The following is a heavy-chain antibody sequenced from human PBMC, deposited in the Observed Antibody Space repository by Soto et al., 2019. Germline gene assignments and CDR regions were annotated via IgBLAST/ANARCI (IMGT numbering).Heavy chain of an antibody. CDR1: GGSISSSSYY. CDR2: IYYSGST. CDR3: ARDLGYCGGDCYSCCAFDI. V-gene: IGHV4-39*07. Sequence: SQTLSLTCTVSGGSISSSSYYWGWIHQPPGKGLEWIGSIYYSGSTYYNPSLKSRVTISVDTSKNQFSLKLSSVTAADTAVYYCARDLGYCGGDCYSCCAFDIWGQGTMVTVSS. J-gene: IGHJ3*02. D-gene: IGHD2-21*02.